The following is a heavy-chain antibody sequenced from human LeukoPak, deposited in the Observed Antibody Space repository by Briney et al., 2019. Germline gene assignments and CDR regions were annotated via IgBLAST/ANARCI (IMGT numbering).Heavy chain of an antibody. J-gene: IGHJ1*01. Sequence: SETLSLTCAVYGGSFSSYYWSWIRQPPGKGLEWIGYMYYSGSTNYNPSLKSRVTISVDTSKNQFSLKLSSVTAADTAVYYCARAIRLTVSPFQHWGQGTLVTVSS. D-gene: IGHD4-11*01. CDR2: MYYSGST. CDR3: ARAIRLTVSPFQH. V-gene: IGHV4-59*01. CDR1: GGSFSSYY.